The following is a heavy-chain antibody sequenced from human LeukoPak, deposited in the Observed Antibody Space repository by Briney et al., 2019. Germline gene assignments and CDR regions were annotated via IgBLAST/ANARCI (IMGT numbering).Heavy chain of an antibody. J-gene: IGHJ4*02. V-gene: IGHV3-48*01. D-gene: IGHD3-22*01. CDR2: VSPSSSTI. CDR3: VRDGDIVVVITFDY. Sequence: GGSLRLSCAASGFAFSSYSMNWVRQAPGKGLEWISYVSPSSSTIFYADSVEGRFTISRDNSKNTLYLQMDRLRVEDSAVYYCVRDGDIVVVITFDYWGQGTLVTVSS. CDR1: GFAFSSYS.